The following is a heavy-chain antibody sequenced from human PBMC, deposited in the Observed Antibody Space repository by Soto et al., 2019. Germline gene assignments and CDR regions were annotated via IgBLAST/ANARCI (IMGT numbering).Heavy chain of an antibody. J-gene: IGHJ4*02. Sequence: GGSLRLSCVVSGFTFSNYWMHWVRQAPGKGLVWVSRVNNDGSDSAYADSVRGRFTISRDNGKNTLYLQLSSLEAEDTAVYYCARDLFPGYFDYWGQGTLVTVSS. CDR3: ARDLFPGYFDY. CDR1: GFTFSNYW. V-gene: IGHV3-74*01. CDR2: VNNDGSDS.